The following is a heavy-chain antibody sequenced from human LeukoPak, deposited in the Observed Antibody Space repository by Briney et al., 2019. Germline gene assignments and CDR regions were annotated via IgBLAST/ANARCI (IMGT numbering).Heavy chain of an antibody. J-gene: IGHJ1*01. CDR2: IKSDGST. CDR3: ARAPSEIGGYYPEYFRH. Sequence: PGGSLRLSCAASAFTFSSYWMHWVCQAQGKGLVWVSRIKSDGSTNYADSVKGRFTISRDNAKNTVSLQMNSLRAEDTGVYYCARAPSEIGGYYPEYFRHWGQGTLVTVSS. V-gene: IGHV3-74*01. D-gene: IGHD3-22*01. CDR1: AFTFSSYW.